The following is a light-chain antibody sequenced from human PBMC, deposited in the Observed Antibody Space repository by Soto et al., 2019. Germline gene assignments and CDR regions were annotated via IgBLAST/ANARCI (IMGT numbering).Light chain of an antibody. CDR1: QSISSW. CDR2: KAS. J-gene: IGKJ1*01. V-gene: IGKV1-5*03. Sequence: DIQMTQSPSTLSASVGDRVTITCRASQSISSWLAWYQQKPGKATKLLIYKASSLESGVPSRFSGSGSGTACTLTISYWQPDDFATYYCQQYNSYWSFGQGTKGEIK. CDR3: QQYNSYWS.